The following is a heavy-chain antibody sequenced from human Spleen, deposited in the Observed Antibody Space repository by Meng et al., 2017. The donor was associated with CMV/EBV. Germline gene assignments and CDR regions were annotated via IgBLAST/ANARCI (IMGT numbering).Heavy chain of an antibody. V-gene: IGHV1-24*01. CDR1: GYTLTELS. CDR3: ARDRTGDCSSTSCYNYYYYGMDV. CDR2: FDPEDGET. J-gene: IGHJ6*02. Sequence: ASVKVSCKVSGYTLTELSMHWVRQAPGKGLEWMGGFDPEDGETIYAQKFQGRVTMAEDTSTDTTYMELSSLRSEDTAVYYCARDRTGDCSSTSCYNYYYYGMDVWGQGTTVTVSS. D-gene: IGHD2-2*02.